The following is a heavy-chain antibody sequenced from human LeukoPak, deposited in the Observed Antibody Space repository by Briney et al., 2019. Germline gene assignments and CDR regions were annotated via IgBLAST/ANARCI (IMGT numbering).Heavy chain of an antibody. CDR3: ARIAAPGNRRLNY. J-gene: IGHJ4*02. Sequence: VASVKVSCKASGYTFTTYDINWVRQATGQGIEWMGWMNPNSGNTGSAQKFQGRVTMTRNTSISTAYMELSSLRSEDTAVYYCARIAAPGNRRLNYWGQGTLVTVSS. CDR1: GYTFTTYD. D-gene: IGHD6-13*01. V-gene: IGHV1-8*01. CDR2: MNPNSGNT.